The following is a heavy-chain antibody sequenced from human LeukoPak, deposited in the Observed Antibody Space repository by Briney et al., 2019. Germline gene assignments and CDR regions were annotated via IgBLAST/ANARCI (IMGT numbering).Heavy chain of an antibody. CDR2: ISSSSSYI. V-gene: IGHV3-21*01. CDR3: ARDSSSDWFDP. J-gene: IGHJ5*02. CDR1: GFTFSSYS. Sequence: GGSLRLSCAASGFTFSSYSMNWVRQAPGKGLEWVSSISSSSSYIYYADSVKGRFTISRDNAKNSLYLQMNSLRAEDTAVYYCARDSSSDWFDPWGQGTLVTVSS. D-gene: IGHD6-6*01.